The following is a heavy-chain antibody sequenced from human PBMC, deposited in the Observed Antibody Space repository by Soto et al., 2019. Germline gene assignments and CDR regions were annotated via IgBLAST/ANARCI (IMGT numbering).Heavy chain of an antibody. CDR1: GFTFSSYG. V-gene: IGHV3-30*18. Sequence: QVQLVESGGGMVQPGRSLRLSCAASGFTFSSYGMHWVRQAPGKGLEWVAVISYDGSNKYYADSVKGRFTISRDNSKNTLYLQMNSPRAEDTAVYYCAKEVYDSSGYYYHYYYYGMDVWGQGTTVTVSS. J-gene: IGHJ6*02. D-gene: IGHD3-22*01. CDR2: ISYDGSNK. CDR3: AKEVYDSSGYYYHYYYYGMDV.